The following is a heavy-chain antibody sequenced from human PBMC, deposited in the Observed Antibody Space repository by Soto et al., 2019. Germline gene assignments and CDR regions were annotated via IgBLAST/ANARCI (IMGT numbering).Heavy chain of an antibody. CDR3: ARRVYDDALTGWYFDY. CDR1: GRSISSGDYY. D-gene: IGHD3-9*01. CDR2: IYYSGST. V-gene: IGHV4-30-4*01. Sequence: PPETLSLTCTVSGRSISSGDYYWSWLRQPPGKGLEWIGYIYYSGSTYYNPSLKSRVTILVDTSKNQFSLKVNSVTAADTAVYFCARRVYDDALTGWYFDYWGQGALVTVSS. J-gene: IGHJ4*02.